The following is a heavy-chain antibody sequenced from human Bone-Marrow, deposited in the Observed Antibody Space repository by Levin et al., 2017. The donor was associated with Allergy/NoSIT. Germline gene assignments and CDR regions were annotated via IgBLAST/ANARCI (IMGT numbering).Heavy chain of an antibody. CDR3: AKGPDIVVVPAAPIDAFDI. Sequence: LSLTCAASGFTFSSYVMSWVRQAPGKGLEWVSAISGSGGSTYYADSVKGRFTISRDNSKNTLYLQMNSLRAEDTAVYYCAKGPDIVVVPAAPIDAFDIWGQGTMVTVSS. J-gene: IGHJ3*02. CDR1: GFTFSSYV. CDR2: ISGSGGST. V-gene: IGHV3-23*01. D-gene: IGHD2-2*01.